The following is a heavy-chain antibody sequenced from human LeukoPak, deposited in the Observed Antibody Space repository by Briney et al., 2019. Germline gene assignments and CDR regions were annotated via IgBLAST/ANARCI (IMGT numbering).Heavy chain of an antibody. CDR1: GYSFTTHW. J-gene: IGHJ4*02. V-gene: IGHV5-51*01. CDR2: IYPGDSDT. Sequence: GESLKISCKGSGYSFTTHWIGWVRQMPGEGLEWMGIIYPGDSDTTYSPSFQGQVTISADKSISTAYLQWSSLKVSDSAMYFCARLPSSGAPSDYWGQGTLVTVSS. CDR3: ARLPSSGAPSDY. D-gene: IGHD3-10*01.